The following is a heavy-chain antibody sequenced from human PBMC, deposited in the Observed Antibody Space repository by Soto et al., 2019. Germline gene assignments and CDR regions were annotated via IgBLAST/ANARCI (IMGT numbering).Heavy chain of an antibody. V-gene: IGHV3-33*01. CDR2: IWYDGSNK. D-gene: IGHD3-22*01. CDR1: GFTFSSYG. J-gene: IGHJ4*02. Sequence: TGGSLRLSCAASGFTFSSYGMHWVRQAPGKGLEWVAVIWYDGSNKYYADSVKGRFTISRDNSKNTLYLQMNSLRAEDTAVYYCARGFYYYDSSGYYSAFDYWGQGTLVTV. CDR3: ARGFYYYDSSGYYSAFDY.